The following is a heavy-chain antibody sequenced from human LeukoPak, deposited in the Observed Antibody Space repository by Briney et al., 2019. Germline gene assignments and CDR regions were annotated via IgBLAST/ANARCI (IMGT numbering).Heavy chain of an antibody. D-gene: IGHD3-22*01. V-gene: IGHV3-48*03. Sequence: GGSLRLSCAASGFDFSAYEMNWVRQSPGKGLEGVAYFAGSDTTKYYADSVRGRFTISRDNAKNSLYLQMNSLRAEDTALYYCTTLGYHHDSWGQGTLVTVSS. CDR1: GFDFSAYE. J-gene: IGHJ4*02. CDR2: FAGSDTTK. CDR3: TTLGYHHDS.